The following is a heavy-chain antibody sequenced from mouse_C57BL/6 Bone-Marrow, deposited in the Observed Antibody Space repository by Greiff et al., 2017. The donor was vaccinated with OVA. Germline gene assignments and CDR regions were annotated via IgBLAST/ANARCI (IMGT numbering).Heavy chain of an antibody. CDR2: INPYNGGT. CDR1: GYTFTDYY. D-gene: IGHD1-1*01. CDR3: ARYYYGFAY. J-gene: IGHJ3*01. Sequence: VQLKESGPVLVKPGASVKMSCKASGYTFTDYYMNWVKQSHGKSLEWIGVINPYNGGTSYNQKFKGKATLTVDKSSSTAYMELNSLTSEDSAVYYCARYYYGFAYWGQGTLVTVSA. V-gene: IGHV1-19*01.